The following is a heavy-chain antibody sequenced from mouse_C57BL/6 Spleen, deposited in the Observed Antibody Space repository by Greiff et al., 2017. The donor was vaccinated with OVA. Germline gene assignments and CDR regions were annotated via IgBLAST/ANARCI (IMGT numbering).Heavy chain of an antibody. CDR3: AKNYSGSSYVYFDY. V-gene: IGHV5-17*01. J-gene: IGHJ2*01. CDR1: GFTFSDYG. Sequence: EVQRVESGGGLVKPGGSLKLSCAASGFTFSDYGMHWVRQAPEKGLEWVAYISSGSSTIYYADTVKGRFTISRDNAKNTLFLQMTSLRSEDTAMYYCAKNYSGSSYVYFDYWGQGTTLTVSS. D-gene: IGHD1-1*01. CDR2: ISSGSSTI.